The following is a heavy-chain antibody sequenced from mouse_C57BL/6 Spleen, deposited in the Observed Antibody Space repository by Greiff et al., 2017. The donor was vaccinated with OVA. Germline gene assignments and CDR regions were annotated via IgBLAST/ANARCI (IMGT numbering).Heavy chain of an antibody. V-gene: IGHV1-74*01. CDR2: IHPSDSDT. Sequence: QVQLQQSGAELVKPGASVKVSCKASGYTFTSYWMHWVKQRPGQGLEWIGRIHPSDSDTNYNQKFKGKATLTVDKSSSTAYMQLSSLTSEDSAVYYCANQPDYDSWFAYWGQGTLVTVSA. D-gene: IGHD2-4*01. J-gene: IGHJ3*01. CDR1: GYTFTSYW. CDR3: ANQPDYDSWFAY.